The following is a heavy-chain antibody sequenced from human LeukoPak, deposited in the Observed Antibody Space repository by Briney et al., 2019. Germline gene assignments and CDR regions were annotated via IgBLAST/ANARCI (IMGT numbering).Heavy chain of an antibody. Sequence: GGSLRLSCAASGFTFSSNYMSWVRQAPGKGLEWVSVIYSGGSTYYADSVKGRFTISRDNSKNTLCLQMNSLRAEDTAVYYCARDNDYGDYVDYWGQGTLVTVSS. CDR2: IYSGGST. D-gene: IGHD4-17*01. J-gene: IGHJ4*02. CDR3: ARDNDYGDYVDY. V-gene: IGHV3-66*01. CDR1: GFTFSSNY.